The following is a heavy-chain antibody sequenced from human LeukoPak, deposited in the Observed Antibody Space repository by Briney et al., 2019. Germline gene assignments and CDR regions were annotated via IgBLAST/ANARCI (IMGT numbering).Heavy chain of an antibody. CDR2: ISSSSSYI. V-gene: IGHV3-21*01. CDR3: AREEWAVAVAGPDY. Sequence: AGGSLRLSCAASGFTFSSYSMNWVRQAPGKGLEWVTSISSSSSYIYYADSVKGRFTISRDNAKNSLYLQMNSLRAEDTAVYYCAREEWAVAVAGPDYWGQGTLVTVSS. CDR1: GFTFSSYS. D-gene: IGHD6-19*01. J-gene: IGHJ4*02.